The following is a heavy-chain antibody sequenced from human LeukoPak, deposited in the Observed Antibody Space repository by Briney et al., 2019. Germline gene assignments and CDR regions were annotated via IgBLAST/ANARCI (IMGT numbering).Heavy chain of an antibody. CDR3: ARWDGYNYSFDY. J-gene: IGHJ4*02. CDR2: IYYSGST. CDR1: GGSISSYY. V-gene: IGHV4-59*08. Sequence: PSETLSLTRTVSGGSISSYYWSWIRQPPGKGLEWIGYIYYSGSTNYNPSLKSRVTISVDTSKNQFSLKLSSVTAADTAVYYCARWDGYNYSFDYWGQGTLVTVSS. D-gene: IGHD5-12*01.